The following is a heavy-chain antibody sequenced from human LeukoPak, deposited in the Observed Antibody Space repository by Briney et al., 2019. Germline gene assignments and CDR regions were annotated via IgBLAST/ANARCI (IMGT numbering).Heavy chain of an antibody. Sequence: ASVKVPCKASGYTFASYGVTWVRQAPGQGPEWMAWISVYSGNTEYAQKFQDRVTLTADTSTSTVYMELRSLRSDDTAVYYCARDGWSLGPWGQGTLVTVSS. D-gene: IGHD2-8*01. J-gene: IGHJ5*02. CDR1: GYTFASYG. CDR2: ISVYSGNT. V-gene: IGHV1-18*01. CDR3: ARDGWSLGP.